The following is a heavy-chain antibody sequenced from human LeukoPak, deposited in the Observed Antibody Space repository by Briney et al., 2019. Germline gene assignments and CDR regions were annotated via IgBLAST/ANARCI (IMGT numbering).Heavy chain of an antibody. Sequence: GGSLRLSCAASGFTFSGYWMSWVRQAPGKGLEWVGNIKQDGSEKYYVDSVKGRFTISRDNAKNSLYLQMNSLRAEDTAVYYCARDSVVRGVIITTANYYYGMDVWGQGTTVTVSS. CDR3: ARDSVVRGVIITTANYYYGMDV. CDR2: IKQDGSEK. J-gene: IGHJ6*02. CDR1: GFTFSGYW. V-gene: IGHV3-7*01. D-gene: IGHD3-10*01.